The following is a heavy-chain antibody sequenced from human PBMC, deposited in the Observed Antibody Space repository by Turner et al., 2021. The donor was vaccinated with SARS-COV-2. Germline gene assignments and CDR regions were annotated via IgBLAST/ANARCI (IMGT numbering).Heavy chain of an antibody. D-gene: IGHD5-18*01. Sequence: QRQLQESGPGLVKPSETLSLTCTVSGGSISSSDYYWGWIRQPPGKGLEWMGSISYSGSTFYNPSLKSRVTISVDTSKNQFSLKLSSVTAADTAVYYCASTVWLRGAFDMWGQGTMVTVSS. V-gene: IGHV4-39*01. CDR2: ISYSGST. CDR3: ASTVWLRGAFDM. J-gene: IGHJ3*02. CDR1: GGSISSSDYY.